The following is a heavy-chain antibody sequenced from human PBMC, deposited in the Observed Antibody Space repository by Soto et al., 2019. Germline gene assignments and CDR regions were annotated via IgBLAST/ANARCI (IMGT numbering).Heavy chain of an antibody. CDR3: ARGWSGSYLGVYYYYGMDV. CDR2: FYYSGST. J-gene: IGHJ6*02. CDR1: GGSISSGGYY. Sequence: QVQLQESGPGLVKPSQTLSLTCTVSGGSISSGGYYWSWIRQHPGKGLEWIGFFYYSGSTYYNPSLKSRVTISVDTSTNQYSRKLSSVTAADTAVYYCARGWSGSYLGVYYYYGMDVWGQGTTGTVSS. V-gene: IGHV4-31*03. D-gene: IGHD1-26*01.